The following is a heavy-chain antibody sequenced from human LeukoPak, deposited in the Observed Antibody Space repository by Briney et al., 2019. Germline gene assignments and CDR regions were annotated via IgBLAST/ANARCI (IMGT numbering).Heavy chain of an antibody. CDR3: ARSDYYYYYMDV. CDR1: GYTFTSFD. J-gene: IGHJ6*03. CDR2: MNPNTGNT. V-gene: IGHV1-8*01. Sequence: ASVKVSCKASGYTFTSFDINWVRQATGQGLEWMGWMNPNTGNTGYAQKFRGRVTMTRNTSIRTAYMELSSLSSEDTAVYYCARSDYYYYYMDVWGKGTTVTISS.